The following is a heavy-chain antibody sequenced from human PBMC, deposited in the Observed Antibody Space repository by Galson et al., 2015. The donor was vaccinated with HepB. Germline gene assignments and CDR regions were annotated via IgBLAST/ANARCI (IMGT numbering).Heavy chain of an antibody. Sequence: SLRLSCAASGFTFSSYTMNWVRQAPGKGLEWVSSISSTSSYIFYADSVTGRFTISRDNAKNSLYLQLNSLRDEDTAVYYCARDTAVGGFYYYGMDVWGQGTTVTVSS. J-gene: IGHJ6*02. CDR3: ARDTAVGGFYYYGMDV. CDR1: GFTFSSYT. D-gene: IGHD5-18*01. V-gene: IGHV3-21*01. CDR2: ISSTSSYI.